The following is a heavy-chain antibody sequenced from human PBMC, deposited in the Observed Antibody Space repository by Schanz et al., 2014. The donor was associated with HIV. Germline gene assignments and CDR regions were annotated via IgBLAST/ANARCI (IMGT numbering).Heavy chain of an antibody. CDR3: AKGQDWPGPQLDH. CDR2: IIPMFGTT. J-gene: IGHJ4*03. D-gene: IGHD3-9*01. Sequence: QVQLVQSGAEVKKPGSSVKVSCKASGDTFRRYSIHWVRQGPGQGLEWMGGIIPMFGTTKYPQRLQGRVTIIADKSTTTAYMELRSLRSDDTAVYYCAKGQDWPGPQLDHWGHGSLVIVSS. CDR1: GDTFRRYS. V-gene: IGHV1-69*06.